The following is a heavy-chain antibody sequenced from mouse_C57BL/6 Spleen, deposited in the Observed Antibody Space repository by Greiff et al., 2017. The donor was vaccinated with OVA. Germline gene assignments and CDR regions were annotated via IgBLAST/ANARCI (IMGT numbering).Heavy chain of an antibody. CDR1: GFTFSDYG. J-gene: IGHJ4*01. CDR2: ISSGSSTI. V-gene: IGHV5-17*01. D-gene: IGHD1-1*01. Sequence: EVKLMESGGGLVKPGGSLKLSCAASGFTFSDYGMHWVRQAPEKGLEWVAYISSGSSTIYYADTVKGRFTISRDNAKNTLFLQMTSLRSEDTAMYYFARRFITTVVESYYAMDYWGQGTSVTVSS. CDR3: ARRFITTVVESYYAMDY.